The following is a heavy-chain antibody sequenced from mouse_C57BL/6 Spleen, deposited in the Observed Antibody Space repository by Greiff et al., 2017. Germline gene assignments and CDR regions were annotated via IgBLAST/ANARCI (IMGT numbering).Heavy chain of an antibody. CDR1: GFSFNTYA. CDR2: IRSKSNNYAT. J-gene: IGHJ4*01. D-gene: IGHD3-2*02. V-gene: IGHV10-1*01. CDR3: VRHGQAPFLAMDY. Sequence: EVQVVESGGGLVQPKGSLKLSCAASGFSFNTYAMNWVRQAPGKGLEWVARIRSKSNNYATYYADSVKDRFTISRDDSESMLYLQMNNLKTEDTAMYYCVRHGQAPFLAMDYWGQGTSVTVSS.